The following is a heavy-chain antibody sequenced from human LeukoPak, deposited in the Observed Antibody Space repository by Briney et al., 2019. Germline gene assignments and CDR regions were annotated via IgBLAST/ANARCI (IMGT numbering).Heavy chain of an antibody. V-gene: IGHV3-48*01. D-gene: IGHD2-2*01. CDR1: GFTFSSYS. CDR2: ISSSSSTI. Sequence: GGSLRLSCAASGFTFSSYSMNSVRQAPGKGLEWISYISSSSSTIYYADSVKGRFTISRDNAKNSLYLQMNSLRAEDTAVYYCARSLGYCSSTSCYFDYWGQGTLVTVSS. CDR3: ARSLGYCSSTSCYFDY. J-gene: IGHJ4*02.